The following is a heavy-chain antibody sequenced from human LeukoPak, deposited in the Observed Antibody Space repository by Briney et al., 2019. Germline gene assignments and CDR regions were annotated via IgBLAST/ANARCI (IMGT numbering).Heavy chain of an antibody. J-gene: IGHJ4*02. V-gene: IGHV4-39*01. Sequence: KPSETLSLTCTVSGGSISSSIYYWGWIRQPPGKGLEWIGSIYYSGSTYYNPSLKSRVTISVDTSKNQFSLKLSSVTAADTAVYYCASEYSSSWYVAYWGQGTLVTVSS. D-gene: IGHD6-13*01. CDR3: ASEYSSSWYVAY. CDR1: GGSISSSIYY. CDR2: IYYSGST.